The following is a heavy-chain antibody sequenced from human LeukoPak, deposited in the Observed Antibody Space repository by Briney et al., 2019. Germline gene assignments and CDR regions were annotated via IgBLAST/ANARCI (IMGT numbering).Heavy chain of an antibody. D-gene: IGHD5-12*01. CDR2: IIPIFGTA. J-gene: IGHJ2*01. CDR3: AIENSGYDSWYFDL. CDR1: GGTFSSYA. Sequence: SVKLSCKASGGTFSSYAMSWVRQAPGQGLEWMGGIIPIFGTANYAQKFQGRVTITADESTSTDYMELSRLRSEDTAVYCCAIENSGYDSWYFDLWGRGTLVTVSS. V-gene: IGHV1-69*13.